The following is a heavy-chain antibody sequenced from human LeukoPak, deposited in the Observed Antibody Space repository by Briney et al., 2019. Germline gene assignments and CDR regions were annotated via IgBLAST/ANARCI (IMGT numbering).Heavy chain of an antibody. D-gene: IGHD7-27*01. Sequence: PSETLSLTCTVSGGSISTSHYYWGWIRQPPGKGLEWIGSIYYSGSTYYNPSLKSRVTISFDTSKNQFSLKLYSVTAADTAVYYCATRKLGNDYWGQGTLVTVSS. V-gene: IGHV4-39*07. CDR3: ATRKLGNDY. CDR2: IYYSGST. CDR1: GGSISTSHYY. J-gene: IGHJ4*02.